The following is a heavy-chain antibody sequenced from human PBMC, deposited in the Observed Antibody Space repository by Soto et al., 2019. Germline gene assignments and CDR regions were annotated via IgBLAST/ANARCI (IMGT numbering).Heavy chain of an antibody. D-gene: IGHD3-10*01. CDR3: TTDYYGSGFFDY. Sequence: GGSLRLSCAASGFTFSNAWMSWVRQAPGKGLEWVGRIKSKTDGGTTDYAAPVKGRFTISRDDSKNTLYLQMNSLKTEDTAVYYCTTDYYGSGFFDYWGQGTLVTVSS. J-gene: IGHJ4*02. CDR1: GFTFSNAW. CDR2: IKSKTDGGTT. V-gene: IGHV3-15*01.